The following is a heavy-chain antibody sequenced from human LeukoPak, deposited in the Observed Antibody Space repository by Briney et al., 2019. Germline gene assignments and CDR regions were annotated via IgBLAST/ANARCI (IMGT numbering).Heavy chain of an antibody. CDR1: GFTFNNFA. D-gene: IGHD2-15*01. V-gene: IGHV3-23*01. J-gene: IGHJ1*01. CDR3: AQAEKGGSGHRFQH. Sequence: PGGSLRLSCVASGFTFNNFAMNWVRQGPGEGLEWVSAISGTGSSTYYADSVKGRFTISRDNSKNTLYLQMSSLRADDTAVYYCAQAEKGGSGHRFQHWGQGILVTVSS. CDR2: ISGTGSST.